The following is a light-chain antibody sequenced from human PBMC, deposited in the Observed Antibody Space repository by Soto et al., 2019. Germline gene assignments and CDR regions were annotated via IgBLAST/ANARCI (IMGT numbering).Light chain of an antibody. CDR1: SSDVGRYNY. J-gene: IGLJ2*01. CDR2: EVS. Sequence: QSALTQPASVSGSPGQSITISCTGTSSDVGRYNYVSWHQQHPGKAPKLMIYEVSNRPSGVSNRFSGSKSGNTAFLTISGLQAEDEGDYYCSSYTSSSAVAFGGGTKVTVL. V-gene: IGLV2-14*01. CDR3: SSYTSSSAVA.